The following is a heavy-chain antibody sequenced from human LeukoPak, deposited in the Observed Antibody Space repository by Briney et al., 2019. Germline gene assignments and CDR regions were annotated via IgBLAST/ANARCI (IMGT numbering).Heavy chain of an antibody. Sequence: GGSLRLSCAASGFTFSSYWMHWVRQAPGKGLVWVSRTSSDGSSTTYADSVKGRFTISGDNAKNTLYLQMNSLRAEDTAVYYCGRGGKVEQLVLARWGQGSLVTVSS. D-gene: IGHD6-13*01. V-gene: IGHV3-74*01. J-gene: IGHJ4*02. CDR2: TSSDGSST. CDR1: GFTFSSYW. CDR3: GRGGKVEQLVLAR.